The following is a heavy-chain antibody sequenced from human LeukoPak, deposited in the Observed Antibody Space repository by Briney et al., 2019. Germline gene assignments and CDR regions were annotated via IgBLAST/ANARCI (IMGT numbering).Heavy chain of an antibody. CDR1: GGSISSGDYY. J-gene: IGHJ4*02. CDR2: IYYSGST. CDR3: ARANILTGYYHFDY. Sequence: SETLSLTCTVSGGSISSGDYYWSWLRQPPGTRLEWIGYIYYSGSTYYNPSLKSRATISVDTSKNQFSLKLSSVTAADTAVYYCARANILTGYYHFDYWGRGTLVTVSS. V-gene: IGHV4-30-4*01. D-gene: IGHD3-9*01.